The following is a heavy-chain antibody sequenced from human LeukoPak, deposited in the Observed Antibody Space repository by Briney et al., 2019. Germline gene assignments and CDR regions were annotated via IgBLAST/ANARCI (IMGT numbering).Heavy chain of an antibody. CDR2: IKSKTDGGTT. J-gene: IGHJ6*03. D-gene: IGHD4-17*01. CDR1: GFTVNNAW. CDR3: TRGVTTTYYYYMDV. Sequence: PGGSLRLSCAASGFTVNNAWMSWVRQAPGKGLEWVGRIKSKTDGGTTDYAALVKGRFTISRDDSKNMLYLQMNSLKTEDTAVYYCTRGVTTTYYYYMDVWGKGTTVTISS. V-gene: IGHV3-15*01.